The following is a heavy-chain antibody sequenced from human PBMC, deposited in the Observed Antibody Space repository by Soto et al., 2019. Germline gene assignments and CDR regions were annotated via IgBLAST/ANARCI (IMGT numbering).Heavy chain of an antibody. V-gene: IGHV3-23*01. CDR2: ISGSGCST. CDR1: GFTFSSYA. D-gene: IGHD3-22*01. J-gene: IGHJ4*02. CDR3: AKVIGYDTSGYAEN. Sequence: GGSLRLSCAASGFTFSSYAMRWFRQAPREGLEWVSAISGSGCSTDYADSVKGRITISRDNSKNTLYLQMNSLRAEDTAVYYCAKVIGYDTSGYAENWGQGTQVTVSS.